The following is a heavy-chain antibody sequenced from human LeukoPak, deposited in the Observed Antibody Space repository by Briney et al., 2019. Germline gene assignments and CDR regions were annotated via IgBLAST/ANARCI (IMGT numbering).Heavy chain of an antibody. Sequence: GGSLRLSCSASGFTFSSYAMSWVRQAPGKGLEWVSAISGSGGSTYYADSVKGRFTISRDNSKNTLYLQMNSLRAEDTAVYYCAKDLSSGYYSMTEYFQHWGQGTLVTVSS. CDR2: ISGSGGST. D-gene: IGHD3-22*01. V-gene: IGHV3-23*01. CDR1: GFTFSSYA. CDR3: AKDLSSGYYSMTEYFQH. J-gene: IGHJ1*01.